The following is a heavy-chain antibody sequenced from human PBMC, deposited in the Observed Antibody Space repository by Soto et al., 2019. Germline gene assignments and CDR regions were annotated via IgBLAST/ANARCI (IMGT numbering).Heavy chain of an antibody. CDR2: INHLETT. CDR3: ARGGGSDSFDY. D-gene: IGHD1-26*01. J-gene: IGHJ4*02. Sequence: PSEPLSLTCTVSGASITYGGYSWSWIRQTPGKGLEWIGYINHLETTFYNPSFESRLTLSIDRAKNQFSLNLNSMSAADRAVYFCARGGGSDSFDYWGQGILVTVSS. CDR1: GASITYGGYS. V-gene: IGHV4-30-2*01.